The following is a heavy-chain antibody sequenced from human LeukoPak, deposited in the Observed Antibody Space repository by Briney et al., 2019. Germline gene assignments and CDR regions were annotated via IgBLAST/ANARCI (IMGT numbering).Heavy chain of an antibody. CDR3: AKDLRGYGLYYFDY. D-gene: IGHD5-12*01. Sequence: GGSLRLSCVASGFTFNNFAMSWVRQAPGRGLEWVSAISTAGGNTYYADSVKGRFTISKDNSKNTLYLQMNSLRAEDTALYYCAKDLRGYGLYYFDYWGQGTLVTVSS. J-gene: IGHJ4*02. CDR2: ISTAGGNT. V-gene: IGHV3-23*01. CDR1: GFTFNNFA.